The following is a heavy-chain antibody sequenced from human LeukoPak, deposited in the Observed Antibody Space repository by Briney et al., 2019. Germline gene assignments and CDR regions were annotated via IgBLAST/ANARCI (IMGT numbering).Heavy chain of an antibody. J-gene: IGHJ4*02. CDR2: IYPGDSDT. D-gene: IGHD1-26*01. V-gene: IGHV5-51*01. Sequence: GESLKISCKGSGYSFTSYWIGWVRQMPGKGLEWMGIIYPGDSDTRYSPSFQGQVTISADKSISTAYLQWSSLKASDTAMYYCARQNHGGSYYRPFDYWGQGTLVTVSA. CDR1: GYSFTSYW. CDR3: ARQNHGGSYYRPFDY.